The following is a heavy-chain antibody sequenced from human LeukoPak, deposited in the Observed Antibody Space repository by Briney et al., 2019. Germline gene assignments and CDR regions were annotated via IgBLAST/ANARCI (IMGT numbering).Heavy chain of an antibody. V-gene: IGHV1-2*02. Sequence: ASVKVSCKVSGYTFTGYYMHWVRQAPGQGLEWMGWINPNSGGTNYAQKFQGRVTMTRDTSISTAYMELSRLRSDDTAVYYCARDRTRIGYSSGWYHDYWGQGTLVTVSS. CDR1: GYTFTGYY. CDR2: INPNSGGT. D-gene: IGHD6-19*01. CDR3: ARDRTRIGYSSGWYHDY. J-gene: IGHJ4*02.